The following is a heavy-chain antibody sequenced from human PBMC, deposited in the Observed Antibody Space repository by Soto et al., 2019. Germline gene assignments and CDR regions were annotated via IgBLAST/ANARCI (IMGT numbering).Heavy chain of an antibody. Sequence: PGGSLRLSCAASGFTFSSYGMHWVRQAPGKGLEWVAVISYDGSNKYYADSVKGRFTISRDNSKNTLYLQMNSLRAEDTAVYYCAKHTGTTGTYYFDYWGQGTLVTVSS. V-gene: IGHV3-30*18. CDR1: GFTFSSYG. D-gene: IGHD1-1*01. CDR2: ISYDGSNK. CDR3: AKHTGTTGTYYFDY. J-gene: IGHJ4*02.